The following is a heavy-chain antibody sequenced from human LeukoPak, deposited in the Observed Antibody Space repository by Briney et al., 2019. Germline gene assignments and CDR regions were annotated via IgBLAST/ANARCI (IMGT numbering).Heavy chain of an antibody. J-gene: IGHJ4*02. CDR3: ARAGPFDRSAYPAY. V-gene: IGHV1-18*01. Sequence: AASVRVSCKASGYLFINYGITWLRQAPGQGLECMGWISPYSGNTDYAQKLQGRVTMTTDRSTTTAYMELRSLGFDDTAVYYCARAGPFDRSAYPAYWGQGTLVTVSS. CDR1: GYLFINYG. CDR2: ISPYSGNT. D-gene: IGHD3-22*01.